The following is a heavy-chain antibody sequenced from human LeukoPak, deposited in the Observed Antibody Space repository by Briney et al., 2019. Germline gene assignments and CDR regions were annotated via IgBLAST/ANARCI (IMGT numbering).Heavy chain of an antibody. CDR3: ATSKYSSGWYYFEY. J-gene: IGHJ4*02. CDR2: IYSAGST. V-gene: IGHV3-66*01. D-gene: IGHD6-19*01. Sequence: PGGSLRLSCAASGITVSSNFMTWVRQAPGKGPEWVSVIYSAGSTDYADSVKGRFTISSDSSKNTLYLQMNSLRAEDTAVYYCATSKYSSGWYYFEYWGQGTLLTVSS. CDR1: GITVSSNF.